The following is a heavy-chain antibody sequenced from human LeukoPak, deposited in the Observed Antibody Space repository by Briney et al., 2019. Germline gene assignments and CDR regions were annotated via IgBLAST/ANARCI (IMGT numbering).Heavy chain of an antibody. V-gene: IGHV3-7*05. D-gene: IGHD4-23*01. CDR2: INQHGTDK. J-gene: IGHJ4*02. Sequence: GGSLRLSCAASRFTFSSYAMNWVRQAPGKGLEWVANINQHGTDKYYVDSVRGRFNISRDNAKNSLYLQMNSLRAEDTAVYYCAANGGPFDFWGQGTLVTVSS. CDR1: RFTFSSYA. CDR3: AANGGPFDF.